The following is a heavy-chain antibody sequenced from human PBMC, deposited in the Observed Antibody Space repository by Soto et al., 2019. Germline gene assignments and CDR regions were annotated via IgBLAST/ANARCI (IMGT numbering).Heavy chain of an antibody. J-gene: IGHJ6*03. D-gene: IGHD1-1*01. V-gene: IGHV3-48*01. CDR3: ARGRPNNWNDYVVDYYYYYMDV. CDR2: ISSSSSTI. Sequence: EVQLVESGGGLVQPGGSLRLSCAASGFTFSSYSMNWVRQAPGKGLEWVSYISSSSSTIYYADSVKGRFTISRDNAKKSLYLQMNSLRAEDTAVYYCARGRPNNWNDYVVDYYYYYMDVWGKGTTVTVSS. CDR1: GFTFSSYS.